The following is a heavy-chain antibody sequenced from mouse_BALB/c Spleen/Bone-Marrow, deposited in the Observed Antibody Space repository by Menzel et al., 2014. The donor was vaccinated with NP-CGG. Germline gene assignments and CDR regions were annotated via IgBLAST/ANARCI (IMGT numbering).Heavy chain of an antibody. Sequence: VQGVESGPGLVAPSQSLSITCTVSGFSLTNYGVYWVRQPPGKGLEWLGVIWAGGSTNYNSALMSRLSISKDNSKSQVFLKMNSLQTDDTAMYYCARPTPRYYAMDYRGQGTSVTVSS. CDR2: IWAGGST. CDR1: GFSLTNYG. CDR3: ARPTPRYYAMDY. J-gene: IGHJ4*01. V-gene: IGHV2-9*02. D-gene: IGHD6-1*01.